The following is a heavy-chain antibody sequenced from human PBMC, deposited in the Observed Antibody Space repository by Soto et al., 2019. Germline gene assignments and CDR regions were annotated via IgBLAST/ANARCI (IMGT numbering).Heavy chain of an antibody. J-gene: IGHJ4*02. CDR3: AKDPGVTASSY. D-gene: IGHD2-21*02. CDR1: GFIFSDYA. V-gene: IGHV3-23*01. CDR2: IPGSGGHKVHA. Sequence: GGSLRLSCAASGFIFSDYAMSWVHQAPGQGLEWVSTIPGSGGHKVHAEYADSVKGRFTISRDNSKNTLYLQMDSLRAEDTAVYYCAKDPGVTASSYWGQGTLVTVSS.